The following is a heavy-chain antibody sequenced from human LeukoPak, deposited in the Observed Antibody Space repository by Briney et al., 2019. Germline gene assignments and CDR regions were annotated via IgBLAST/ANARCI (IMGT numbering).Heavy chain of an antibody. Sequence: QSGGSLRLSCAASGFTFSSYSMNWVRQAPGKGLEWVSYISSSSSTIYYADSVKGRFTISRDNAKNSLYLQMNSLRAEDTAVYYCARDWGISADYWGQGTLVTVSS. CDR3: ARDWGISADY. CDR1: GFTFSSYS. V-gene: IGHV3-48*04. CDR2: ISSSSSTI. D-gene: IGHD6-13*01. J-gene: IGHJ4*02.